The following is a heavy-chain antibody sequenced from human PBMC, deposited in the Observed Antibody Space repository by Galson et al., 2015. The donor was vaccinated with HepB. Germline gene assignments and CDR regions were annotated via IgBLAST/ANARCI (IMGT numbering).Heavy chain of an antibody. CDR1: GFTVSSNY. CDR2: IYSGGRT. Sequence: SLRLSCAVSGFTVSSNYMSWVRQAPGKGLEWVSIIYSGGRTYYADSVKGRFTISRDTSRNTFYIQMNNLRAEDTAVYYCARGPPYSGSYSHRPKKYFQHWGQGTLVTVSS. V-gene: IGHV3-53*01. J-gene: IGHJ1*01. D-gene: IGHD1-26*01. CDR3: ARGPPYSGSYSHRPKKYFQH.